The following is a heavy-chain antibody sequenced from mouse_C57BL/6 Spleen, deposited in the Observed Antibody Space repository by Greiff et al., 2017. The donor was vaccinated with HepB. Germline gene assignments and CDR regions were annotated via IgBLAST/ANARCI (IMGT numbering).Heavy chain of an antibody. J-gene: IGHJ2*01. CDR3: TRSSITTVVFDY. CDR2: IRNKANNHAT. D-gene: IGHD1-1*01. V-gene: IGHV6-6*01. Sequence: DVKLQESGGGLVQPGGSMKLSCAASGFTFSDAWMDWVRQSPEKGLEWVAEIRNKANNHATYYAESVKGRFTISRDDSKSSVYLQMNSLRAEDTGIYCCTRSSITTVVFDYWGQGTTLTVSS. CDR1: GFTFSDAW.